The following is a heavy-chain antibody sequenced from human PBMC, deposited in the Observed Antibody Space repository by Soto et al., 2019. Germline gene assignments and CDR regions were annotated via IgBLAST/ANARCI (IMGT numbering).Heavy chain of an antibody. CDR3: ARSSPFWSGYPCGYFDY. V-gene: IGHV4-59*01. J-gene: IGHJ4*02. Sequence: QVQLQESGPGLVKPSETLSLTCTVSGGSISSYYWSWIRQPTGKGLEWIGYIYYSGSTNYNPSLNSDVTMSVYTSKNQFSLKLSAVTAADTAVYYCARSSPFWSGYPCGYFDYWGQGTLVTVSS. CDR2: IYYSGST. D-gene: IGHD3-3*01. CDR1: GGSISSYY.